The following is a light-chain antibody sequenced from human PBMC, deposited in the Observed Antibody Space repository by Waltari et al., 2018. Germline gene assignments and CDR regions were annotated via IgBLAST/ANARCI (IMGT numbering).Light chain of an antibody. CDR3: QQANSFPYT. CDR2: AAS. J-gene: IGKJ2*01. V-gene: IGKV1-12*01. CDR1: QGISSG. Sequence: DIPMTQSPSSVSASVGDRVNITCRARQGISSGVAWYQQKPGKAPKLLFHAASSLQSGVPSRFSGSGSGTDFTLTISSLQPEDFATYYCQQANSFPYTFGQGTKLEIK.